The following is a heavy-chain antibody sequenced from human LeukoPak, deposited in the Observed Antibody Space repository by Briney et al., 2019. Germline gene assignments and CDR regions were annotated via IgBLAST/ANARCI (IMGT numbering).Heavy chain of an antibody. V-gene: IGHV4-61*02. CDR3: ARQSPPGAAAEDDY. CDR2: IYTSGST. D-gene: IGHD6-13*01. CDR1: GGSISRGSYY. Sequence: SQTLSLTCTVSGGSISRGSYYWSWIRQPAGKGLEWIGRIYTSGSTNYNPSLKSRVTISVDTSKNQFSLKLSSVTAADTAVYYCARQSPPGAAAEDDYWGQGTLVTVSS. J-gene: IGHJ4*02.